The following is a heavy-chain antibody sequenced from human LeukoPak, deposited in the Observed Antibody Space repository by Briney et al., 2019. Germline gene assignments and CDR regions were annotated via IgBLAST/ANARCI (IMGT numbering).Heavy chain of an antibody. CDR1: GYTFTTYG. CDR3: ARRSRNGLDAFDI. V-gene: IGHV1-18*01. J-gene: IGHJ3*02. D-gene: IGHD2-8*01. CDR2: IDPKNGNT. Sequence: ASVKVSCKASGYTFTTYGICWVRQAPGQGLEWMGWIDPKNGNTYYPQKVQGRITMTTDTSTSTGYMELRSLRSDDTAVYYCARRSRNGLDAFDIWGQGTMVTVSS.